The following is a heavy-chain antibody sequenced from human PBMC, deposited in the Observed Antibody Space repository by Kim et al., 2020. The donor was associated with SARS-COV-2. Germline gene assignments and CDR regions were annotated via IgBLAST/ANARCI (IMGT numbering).Heavy chain of an antibody. V-gene: IGHV3-23*01. CDR3: AKDPPADGPAYY. Sequence: YYADSVKGRFTISRDNSKNTLYLQMNSLRAEDTAVYYCAKDPPADGPAYYWGQGTLVTVSS. D-gene: IGHD2-2*01. J-gene: IGHJ4*02.